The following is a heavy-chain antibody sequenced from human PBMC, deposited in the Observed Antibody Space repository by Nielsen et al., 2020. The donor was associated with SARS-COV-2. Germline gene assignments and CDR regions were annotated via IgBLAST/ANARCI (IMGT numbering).Heavy chain of an antibody. CDR2: IYSGGSST. CDR1: GFTFSSYA. Sequence: GSLRLSCAAPGFTFSSYAMSWVRQAPGKGLEWVSVIYSGGSSTYYADSVKGRFTISRDNAKNSLYLQMNSLRAEDTAVYYCARGPPTVTTGDYWGQGTLVTVSS. CDR3: ARGPPTVTTGDY. J-gene: IGHJ4*02. V-gene: IGHV3-23*03. D-gene: IGHD4-17*01.